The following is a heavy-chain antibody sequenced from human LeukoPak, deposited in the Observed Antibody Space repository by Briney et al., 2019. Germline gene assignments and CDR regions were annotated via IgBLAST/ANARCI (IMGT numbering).Heavy chain of an antibody. D-gene: IGHD4-17*01. CDR2: IYYSGTT. J-gene: IGHJ5*02. Sequence: SDSLSLTCTVSARSISGRSYYWAWIRQPPGKGLEWIGSIYYSGTTYYNPSLKSRVTISVDTSTNHFSLTLSSVTAADTAVYYCAHLRPTTGFDPWGQGTLVAVSS. CDR3: AHLRPTTGFDP. V-gene: IGHV4-39*02. CDR1: ARSISGRSYY.